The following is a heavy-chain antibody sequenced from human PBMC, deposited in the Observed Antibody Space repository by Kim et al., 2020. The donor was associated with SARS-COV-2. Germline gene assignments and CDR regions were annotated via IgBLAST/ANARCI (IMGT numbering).Heavy chain of an antibody. CDR1: GGSISSYY. J-gene: IGHJ4*02. CDR3: ARESWVTGYFDY. D-gene: IGHD6-13*01. V-gene: IGHV4-59*13. CDR2: IYYSGST. Sequence: SETLSLTCTVSGGSISSYYWSWIRQPPGKGLEWIGYIYYSGSTNYNPSLKSRVTISVDTSKNQFSLKLSSVTAADTAVYYCARESWVTGYFDYWGQGTLVTVSS.